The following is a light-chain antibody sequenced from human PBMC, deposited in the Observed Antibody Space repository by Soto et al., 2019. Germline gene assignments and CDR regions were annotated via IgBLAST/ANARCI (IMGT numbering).Light chain of an antibody. Sequence: DIQMTQSPSSLSASVGDRVTITCRASQGISNYLAWYQQKPGKVPKLLIYAASTLQSGVPSRFSGSGSGTDFTLTINSLQHEDVATYYCQKRTFGQGTKVEIK. CDR2: AAS. J-gene: IGKJ1*01. CDR1: QGISNY. V-gene: IGKV1-27*01. CDR3: QKRT.